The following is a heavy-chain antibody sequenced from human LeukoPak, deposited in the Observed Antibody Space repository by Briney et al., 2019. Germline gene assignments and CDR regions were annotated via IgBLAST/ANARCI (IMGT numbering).Heavy chain of an antibody. CDR3: ASPFRYFDWFPYSYMDV. CDR1: GGSISSSSYY. D-gene: IGHD3-9*01. CDR2: MYYTGST. J-gene: IGHJ6*03. V-gene: IGHV4-39*01. Sequence: SETLSLTCTVSGGSISSSSYYWGWIRQPPGQGLEWIASMYYTGSTHYNPSLQSRVTISVDASKNQFSRKLRSVTAADTAVYYCASPFRYFDWFPYSYMDVWGKGTTVIVSS.